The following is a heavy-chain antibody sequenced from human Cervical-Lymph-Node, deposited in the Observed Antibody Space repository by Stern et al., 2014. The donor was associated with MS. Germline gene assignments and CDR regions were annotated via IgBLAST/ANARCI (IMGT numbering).Heavy chain of an antibody. V-gene: IGHV1-2*02. CDR2: IYPNSGAT. Sequence: QVRLVQSGAEVKQPGASVKVTCQASESTFTGSYIHWVRQAPGQGLEWMGWIYPNSGATNYALRFQDRVSLTSDSSNTLAYMELDRLTSDDTAVYYCARISLGSGIDYWGQGSLVTVSS. CDR1: ESTFTGSY. CDR3: ARISLGSGIDY. D-gene: IGHD1-26*01. J-gene: IGHJ4*02.